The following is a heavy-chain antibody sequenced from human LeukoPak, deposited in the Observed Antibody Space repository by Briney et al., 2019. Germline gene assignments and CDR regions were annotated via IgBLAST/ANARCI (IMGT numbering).Heavy chain of an antibody. V-gene: IGHV1-69*05. CDR3: AARIAAAGHAEYFQH. Sequence: ASVKVSCXASGGTFSSYAISWVRQAPGQGLEWMGGIIPIFGTANYAQKFQGRVTITTDESTSTAYMELSSLRSADTAVYYCAARIAAAGHAEYFQHWSQGTLVTVSS. J-gene: IGHJ1*01. CDR2: IIPIFGTA. CDR1: GGTFSSYA. D-gene: IGHD6-13*01.